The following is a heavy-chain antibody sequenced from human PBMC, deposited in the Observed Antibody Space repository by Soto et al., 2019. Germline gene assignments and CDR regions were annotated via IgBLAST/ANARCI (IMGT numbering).Heavy chain of an antibody. CDR1: GFTFSYYA. Sequence: GGFLRLSCAASGFTFSYYAMSWVRQAPGKGLEWVSSIRGSGGSTYYADSVKGRFTISRDNSKNTLYLQMNSLRAEDTAVYYCAREPNYYFDYWGQGALVTSPQ. J-gene: IGHJ4*02. V-gene: IGHV3-23*01. CDR2: IRGSGGST. CDR3: AREPNYYFDY.